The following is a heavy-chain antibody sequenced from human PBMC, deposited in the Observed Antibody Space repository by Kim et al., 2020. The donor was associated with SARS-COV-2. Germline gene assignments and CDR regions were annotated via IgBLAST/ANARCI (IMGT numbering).Heavy chain of an antibody. V-gene: IGHV3-21*01. D-gene: IGHD2-15*01. J-gene: IGHJ6*02. CDR3: AREEGGGSSGGVLYYYGMDV. CDR1: GFTFSSYS. Sequence: GGSLRLSCAASGFTFSSYSMNWVRQAPGKGLEWVSSISSSSYIYYADSVKGRFTISRDNAKNSLYLQMNSLRAEDTAVYYCAREEGGGSSGGVLYYYGMDVWGQGTTVTVSS. CDR2: ISSSSYI.